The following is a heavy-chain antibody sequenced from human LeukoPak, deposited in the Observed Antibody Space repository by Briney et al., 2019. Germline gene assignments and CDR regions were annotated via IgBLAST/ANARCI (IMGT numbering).Heavy chain of an antibody. CDR3: ARVGATDYYYYMDV. J-gene: IGHJ6*03. Sequence: TSVTVSCKASGYTFTSYGISWVRQAPGQGREWMGWISAYNGNTNYAQKLQGRVTMATDTSTSTAYMELRSLRSDGTAVYYCARVGATDYYYYMDVWGKGTTVTVSS. CDR2: ISAYNGNT. V-gene: IGHV1-18*01. CDR1: GYTFTSYG. D-gene: IGHD1-26*01.